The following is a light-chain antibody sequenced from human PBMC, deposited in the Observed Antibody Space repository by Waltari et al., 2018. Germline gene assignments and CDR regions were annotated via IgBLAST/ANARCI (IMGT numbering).Light chain of an antibody. Sequence: QAVVTQEPSLTVSPGGTVTRTCGSSTGAVTSGHYPYWFQQKPGQAPRTLIYDTRNKHSWTPARFSGSLLGGKAALTLSGVQSEDEADYYCLLAYTGGWVFGGGTKLTVL. J-gene: IGLJ3*02. CDR1: TGAVTSGHY. V-gene: IGLV7-46*01. CDR2: DTR. CDR3: LLAYTGGWV.